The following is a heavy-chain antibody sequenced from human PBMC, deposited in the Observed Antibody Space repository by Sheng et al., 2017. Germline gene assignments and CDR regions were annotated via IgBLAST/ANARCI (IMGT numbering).Heavy chain of an antibody. CDR1: GGSISSSSYY. J-gene: IGHJ5*02. CDR2: IYYSGST. Sequence: QLQLQESGPGLVKPSETLSLTCTVSGGSISSSSYYWGWIRQPPGKGLEWIGSIYYSGSTYYNPSLKSRVTISVDTSKNQFSLKLSSVTAADTAVYYCARGVLWFGELPVGWFDPWGQGTLVTVSS. D-gene: IGHD3-10*01. V-gene: IGHV4-39*07. CDR3: ARGVLWFGELPVGWFDP.